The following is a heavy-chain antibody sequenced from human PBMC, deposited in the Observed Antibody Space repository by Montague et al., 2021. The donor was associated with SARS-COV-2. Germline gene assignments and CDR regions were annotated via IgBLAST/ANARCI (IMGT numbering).Heavy chain of an antibody. CDR3: AKGTYFYDSSGYYPESHYSYFDGMDV. D-gene: IGHD3-22*01. CDR2: ISGDGGKT. J-gene: IGHJ6*02. Sequence: SLRLSCAASGFTFDAYVMYWVRQPPGKGLEWVSLISGDGGKTYYADSVKGRFTTSRDKGKNSLYLQMHSLGTEDTALYHCAKGTYFYDSSGYYPESHYSYFDGMDVWGHGTTVTVSS. CDR1: GFTFDAYV. V-gene: IGHV3-43*02.